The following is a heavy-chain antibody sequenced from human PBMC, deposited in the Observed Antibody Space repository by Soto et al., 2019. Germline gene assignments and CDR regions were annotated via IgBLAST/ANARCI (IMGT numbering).Heavy chain of an antibody. Sequence: QVQLVESGGGVVQPGRSLRLSCAVSGFTFSSYGMHWVRQAPGKGLEWVAVISYDGSNEYYSDSVKGRFTISRDNSKNTLYLQVSRLRGCDMAVYYCAQGSRWVEYWGQGTPVIVS. J-gene: IGHJ4*02. CDR3: AQGSRWVEY. D-gene: IGHD3-16*01. CDR1: GFTFSSYG. V-gene: IGHV3-30*18. CDR2: ISYDGSNE.